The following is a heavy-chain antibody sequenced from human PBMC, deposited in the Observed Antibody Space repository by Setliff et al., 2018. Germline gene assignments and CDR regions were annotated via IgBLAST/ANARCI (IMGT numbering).Heavy chain of an antibody. CDR3: VRGGEGRDDSNSGS. V-gene: IGHV3-11*04. CDR2: ISSSGSTI. D-gene: IGHD2-21*02. J-gene: IGHJ5*02. Sequence: KPGGSLRLSCAASGFTFSDYYMSWIRQAPGKGLEWVSFISSSGSTIYYVDSVKGRFTISRDNAKNSLYLQMNSLRAEDTAVYYCVRGGEGRDDSNSGSWGQGTLVTVSS. CDR1: GFTFSDYY.